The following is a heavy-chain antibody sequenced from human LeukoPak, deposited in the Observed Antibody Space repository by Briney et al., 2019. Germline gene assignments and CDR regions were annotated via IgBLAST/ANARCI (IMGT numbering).Heavy chain of an antibody. V-gene: IGHV3-23*01. Sequence: GGSLRLSCAASGFTFSSYAMSWVRQAPGKGLEWVSAISGSGGSTYSADSVKGRFTISRDNSKNTLYLQMNSLRAEDMALYYCAKGPGPLIAVDVVLVDYWGQGTLVTVSS. CDR2: ISGSGGST. D-gene: IGHD6-19*01. J-gene: IGHJ4*02. CDR3: AKGPGPLIAVDVVLVDY. CDR1: GFTFSSYA.